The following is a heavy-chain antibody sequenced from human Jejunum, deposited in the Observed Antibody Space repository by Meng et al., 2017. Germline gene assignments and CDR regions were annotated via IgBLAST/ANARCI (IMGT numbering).Heavy chain of an antibody. D-gene: IGHD1-26*01. CDR1: GFTFTNYW. CDR2: IGTDGRTT. V-gene: IGHV3-74*01. Sequence: GESLKISCEASGFTFTNYWMHWVRQVPGKGLVWVSRIGTDGRTTDYADSVKGRFTISRDNAKNTLYLQMNSLRDEDTAVYYCVRGRSGTYGFFDSWGQGTLVTVSS. CDR3: VRGRSGTYGFFDS. J-gene: IGHJ4*02.